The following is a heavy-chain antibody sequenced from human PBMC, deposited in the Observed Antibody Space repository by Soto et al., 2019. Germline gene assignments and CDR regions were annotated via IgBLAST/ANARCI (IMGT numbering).Heavy chain of an antibody. Sequence: TSETLSLTCTVSGGSVSNTNYYWSWIRQPPGKGLEWIAYMSYSGTANYNPSLKSRVTISVDTSKNQFSLKLSSVTAADTAVYYYARAINFDFWSDSQSGHYFDYWGQGTLVTVSS. V-gene: IGHV4-61*01. CDR3: ARAINFDFWSDSQSGHYFDY. CDR1: GGSVSNTNYY. CDR2: MSYSGTA. D-gene: IGHD3-3*01. J-gene: IGHJ4*02.